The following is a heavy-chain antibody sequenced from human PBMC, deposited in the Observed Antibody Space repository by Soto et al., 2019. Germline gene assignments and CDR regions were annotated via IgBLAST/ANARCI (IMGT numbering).Heavy chain of an antibody. V-gene: IGHV2-26*01. CDR2: IFSNDAK. D-gene: IGHD2-2*01. J-gene: IGHJ5*02. Sequence: QVTLKESGPVLVKPTETLTLTCTVSGLSLSNGRLGVSWIRQPPGQALEWLAHIFSNDAKSYSTSLRSRLTISKDPSRSQVVLTITNMDPLVSATYYCALIKDCSRTDCYLASFDPWGQGTLVTVSS. CDR3: ALIKDCSRTDCYLASFDP. CDR1: GLSLSNGRLG.